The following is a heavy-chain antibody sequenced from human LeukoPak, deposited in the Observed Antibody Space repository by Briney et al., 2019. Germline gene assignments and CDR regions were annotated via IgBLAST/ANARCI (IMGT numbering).Heavy chain of an antibody. CDR1: GYTFTGYY. Sequence: RASVKVSCKASGYTFTGYYMHWVRQAPGQGLEWMGWINPNSGGTNYAQKFQERVTITRDMSTSTAYMELSSLRSEDTAVYYCAATISADTDYYGMDVWGQGTTVTVSS. D-gene: IGHD6-13*01. CDR2: INPNSGGT. J-gene: IGHJ6*02. CDR3: AATISADTDYYGMDV. V-gene: IGHV1-2*02.